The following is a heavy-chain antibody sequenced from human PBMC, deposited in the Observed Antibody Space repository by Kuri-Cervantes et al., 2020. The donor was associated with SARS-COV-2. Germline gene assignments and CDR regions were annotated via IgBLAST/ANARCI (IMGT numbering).Heavy chain of an antibody. CDR2: IWYDGTYK. CDR1: GFTFSNYG. V-gene: IGHV3-33*01. J-gene: IGHJ4*02. CDR3: VRDYCSGSSCYGFDS. Sequence: GGSLRLSCVVSGFTFSNYGMHWVRQTPSRGLEWVAIIWYDGTYKYYVDSVEGRFSISRDNSKNSLYLQMNNLRAEDTALYYCVRDYCSGSSCYGFDSWGQGTLVTVSS. D-gene: IGHD2-15*01.